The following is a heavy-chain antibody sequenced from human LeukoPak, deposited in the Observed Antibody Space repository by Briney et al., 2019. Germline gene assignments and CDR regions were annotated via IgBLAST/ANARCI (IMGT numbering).Heavy chain of an antibody. Sequence: GGSLRLSCAASEFTFGSYSMNWVRQAPGKGLEWVSHISSSSSTIYYADSVKGRFTISRDNAKNSLYLQMNSLRDEDTAVYYCARVYYDSSGYYYFDYWGQGTLVTVSS. CDR2: ISSSSSTI. J-gene: IGHJ4*02. D-gene: IGHD3-22*01. CDR3: ARVYYDSSGYYYFDY. CDR1: EFTFGSYS. V-gene: IGHV3-48*02.